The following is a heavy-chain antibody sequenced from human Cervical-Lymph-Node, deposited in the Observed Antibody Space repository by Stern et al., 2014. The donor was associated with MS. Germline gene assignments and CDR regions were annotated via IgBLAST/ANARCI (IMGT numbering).Heavy chain of an antibody. Sequence: VQLVESGGGVVQPGRSLRLSCAASGFSFNNYGMHWVRQAPGKGLEWVAVIWYDGNNKYYADSVRGRFTVSRDNSKNTVYLQMNSLRAEDSAVYYCARDAGYCNDGVCNDDYYPNFWGQGTLVTVSS. J-gene: IGHJ4*02. CDR1: GFSFNNYG. CDR2: IWYDGNNK. V-gene: IGHV3-33*01. CDR3: ARDAGYCNDGVCNDDYYPNF. D-gene: IGHD2-8*01.